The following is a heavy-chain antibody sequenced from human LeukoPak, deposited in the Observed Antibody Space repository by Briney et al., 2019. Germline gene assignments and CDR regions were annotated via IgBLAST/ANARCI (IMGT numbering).Heavy chain of an antibody. CDR2: INHSGST. V-gene: IGHV4-34*01. CDR1: GGSFSGYY. Sequence: SETLSLTCAVYGGSFSGYYWSWIRQPPGKGLEWIGEINHSGSTNYNPSLKSRVTISVDTSKNQFSLKLSSVTAADTAVYYCAGGERYQLLLLWFDPWGQGTLVTVSS. J-gene: IGHJ5*02. D-gene: IGHD2-2*01. CDR3: AGGERYQLLLLWFDP.